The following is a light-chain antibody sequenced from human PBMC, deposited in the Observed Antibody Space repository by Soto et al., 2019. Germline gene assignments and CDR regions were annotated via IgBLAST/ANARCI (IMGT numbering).Light chain of an antibody. Sequence: QSVLTQPPSASGTPGQRVTISCSGSSSNIGSNTVNWYQQLPGTAPKLLIYSNNQRPSGVSDRFSGSKSGTSASLAISGLQSEDEADYYCAAWDDSLNKVFGGGTKLTVL. V-gene: IGLV1-44*01. J-gene: IGLJ3*02. CDR2: SNN. CDR3: AAWDDSLNKV. CDR1: SSNIGSNT.